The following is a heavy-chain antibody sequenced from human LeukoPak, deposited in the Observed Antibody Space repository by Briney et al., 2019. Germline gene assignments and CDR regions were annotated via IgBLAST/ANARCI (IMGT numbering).Heavy chain of an antibody. J-gene: IGHJ4*02. V-gene: IGHV1-2*02. CDR3: ARGSQSDIVATTLDY. CDR2: INPNSGGT. Sequence: VASVKVSCKASGYTFTAYYMYWVRQAPGQGLEWMGWINPNSGGTNYAQKFQGRVTMTRDTSISTAYMELSRLRSDDTAVYYCARGSQSDIVATTLDYWGQGTLVTVSS. CDR1: GYTFTAYY. D-gene: IGHD5-12*01.